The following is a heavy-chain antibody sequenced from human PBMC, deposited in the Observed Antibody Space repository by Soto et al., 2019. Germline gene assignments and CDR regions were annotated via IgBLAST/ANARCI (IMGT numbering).Heavy chain of an antibody. CDR3: ARLCVVAATASFDY. CDR2: INHSGGT. D-gene: IGHD2-15*01. CDR1: GGSFSGYY. Sequence: SETLSLTCAVYGGSFSGYYWSWIRQPPGKGLEWIGEINHSGGTSYNPSLKSRVTISVDTSKTQFSLKLSSVTAADTAVYYCARLCVVAATASFDYWGQGTMVTVSS. J-gene: IGHJ4*02. V-gene: IGHV4-34*01.